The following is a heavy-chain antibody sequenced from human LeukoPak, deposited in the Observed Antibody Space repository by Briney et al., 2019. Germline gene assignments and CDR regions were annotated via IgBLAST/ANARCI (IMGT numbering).Heavy chain of an antibody. D-gene: IGHD3-3*01. CDR2: IYTSGST. J-gene: IGHJ6*02. CDR1: GGPISSYY. V-gene: IGHV4-4*07. CDR3: ARHLVRFLLDV. Sequence: SETLSLTCTVSGGPISSYYWSWIRQPAGKGLEWIGRIYTSGSTNYNPSLKSRVTISVDTSKNQFSLKLSSVTAADTAVYYCARHLVRFLLDVWGQGTTVTVSS.